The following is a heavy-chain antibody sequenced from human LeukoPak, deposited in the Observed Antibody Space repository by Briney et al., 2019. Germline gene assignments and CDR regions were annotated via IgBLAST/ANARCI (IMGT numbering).Heavy chain of an antibody. D-gene: IGHD1-26*01. V-gene: IGHV3-73*01. J-gene: IGHJ6*03. Sequence: GGSLRLSCAGSGFTFSDSAMHWVRQASGRGLEWVGRIRSKANNDATAYAASVKGRFTISRDDSKNTAYLQMNSLKTEDTAVYYCARVLVGAARAYYYYMDVWGKGTTVTVSS. CDR3: ARVLVGAARAYYYYMDV. CDR2: IRSKANNDAT. CDR1: GFTFSDSA.